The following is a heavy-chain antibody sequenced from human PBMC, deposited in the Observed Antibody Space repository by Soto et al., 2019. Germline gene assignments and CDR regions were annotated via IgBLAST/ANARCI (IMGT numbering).Heavy chain of an antibody. V-gene: IGHV1-69*13. CDR3: AKGLFTRGVAAAGTDYYYGMDF. J-gene: IGHJ6*02. CDR1: GGTFSSYA. Sequence: GASVKVSCKASGGTFSSYAISWVRQAPGQGLEWMGGIIPIFGTANYAQKFQGRVTITADESTSTAYMELSSLRSDDTAVYYCAKGLFTRGVAAAGTDYYYGMDFWGQGTT. D-gene: IGHD6-13*01. CDR2: IIPIFGTA.